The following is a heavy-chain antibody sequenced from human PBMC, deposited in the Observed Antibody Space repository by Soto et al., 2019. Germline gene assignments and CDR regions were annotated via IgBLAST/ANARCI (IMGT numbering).Heavy chain of an antibody. D-gene: IGHD2-15*01. CDR1: CGSMSSYY. CDR2: INYSGST. V-gene: IGHV4-59*01. Sequence: SETLSLTCTVSCGSMSSYYWDWIRQPPGKRLEWIGSINYSGSTNYNPPLKIRVTISVDTSKNQLSLKLTSVTAADTAVYYCARGGGSSGVWGQGTLVTVSS. J-gene: IGHJ4*02. CDR3: ARGGGSSGV.